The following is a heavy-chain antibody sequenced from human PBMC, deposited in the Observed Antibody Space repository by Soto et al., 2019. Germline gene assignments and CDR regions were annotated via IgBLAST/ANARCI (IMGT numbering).Heavy chain of an antibody. Sequence: EAQLLESGGDLVQSGGSLRLSCAASGFTFSIYGMTWVRQAPGKGLEWVSAISGSGGSTYYADSVKGRFTISRDNSNNELYLQMNSLRVEDMAVYYCAKRDQQCWGQGTLVTVSS. J-gene: IGHJ4*02. V-gene: IGHV3-23*01. CDR2: ISGSGGST. D-gene: IGHD6-19*01. CDR3: AKRDQQC. CDR1: GFTFSIYG.